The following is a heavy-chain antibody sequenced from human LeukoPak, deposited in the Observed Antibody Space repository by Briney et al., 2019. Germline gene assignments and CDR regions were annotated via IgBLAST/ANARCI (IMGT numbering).Heavy chain of an antibody. Sequence: GALRLSCAASGFTFSDYYMSWIRQAPGKGLEWVSYISSSGSTIYYADSVKGRFTISRDNAKNSLYLQMNSLRAEDTTVYYCARGDVGLWLVRVVDYWGQGTLVTVSS. CDR2: ISSSGSTI. V-gene: IGHV3-11*01. J-gene: IGHJ4*02. CDR3: ARGDVGLWLVRVVDY. D-gene: IGHD6-19*01. CDR1: GFTFSDYY.